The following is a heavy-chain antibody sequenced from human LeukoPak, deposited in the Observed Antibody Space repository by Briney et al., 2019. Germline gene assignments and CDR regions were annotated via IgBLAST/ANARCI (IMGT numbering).Heavy chain of an antibody. CDR2: ISYEGSNK. V-gene: IGHV3-30*18. CDR1: GFTFSDYA. Sequence: GGSLRLSCAASGFTFSDYAMHWVRQAPGKGLEWVALISYEGSNKYYADSVKGRFTISRDNSKNTLYLQMNSLRAEDTAAYYCAKDARCCTSSSGSYGMDVRGQGTTVTVSS. CDR3: AKDARCCTSSSGSYGMDV. J-gene: IGHJ6*02. D-gene: IGHD2-2*01.